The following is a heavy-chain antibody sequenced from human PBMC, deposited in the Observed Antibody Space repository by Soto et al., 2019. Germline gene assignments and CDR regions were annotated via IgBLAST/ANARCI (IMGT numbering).Heavy chain of an antibody. V-gene: IGHV3-9*01. CDR1: GFTFDDYA. CDR2: ISWNSGSI. J-gene: IGHJ4*02. CDR3: AKDREEYSSSWYYFDY. Sequence: EVQLVESGGGLVQPGRSLRLSCAASGFTFDDYAMHWVRQAPGKGLEWVSGISWNSGSIGYADSVKGRFTISRDNAKNSLYLQMNSLRAEDTVLYYCAKDREEYSSSWYYFDYWGQGTLVTVSS. D-gene: IGHD6-13*01.